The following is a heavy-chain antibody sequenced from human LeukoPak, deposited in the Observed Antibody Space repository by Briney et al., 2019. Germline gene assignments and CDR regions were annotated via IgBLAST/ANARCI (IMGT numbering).Heavy chain of an antibody. CDR2: LSAIGGST. V-gene: IGHV3-23*01. Sequence: GGSLRLSCAASGFTFNSYAMSWVRQAPGKGLEWVSGLSAIGGSTYYADSVKGRFTVSRDNSKNTLYLQMNSLRAEDTAVYYCAKHDHDFWSGDNVGFDYWGQGTLVTVSS. CDR3: AKHDHDFWSGDNVGFDY. J-gene: IGHJ4*02. CDR1: GFTFNSYA. D-gene: IGHD3-3*01.